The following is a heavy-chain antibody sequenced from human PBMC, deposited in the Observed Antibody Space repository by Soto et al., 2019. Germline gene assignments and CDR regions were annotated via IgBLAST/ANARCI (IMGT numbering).Heavy chain of an antibody. D-gene: IGHD2-15*01. CDR2: IDPEEGET. Sequence: QVQLVQSGAEVKKPGASVKVSCKVSGYSLTELSMHWVRQAPGQGLEWMGGIDPEEGETVYAQNFQGRVTMTEDTYTDTAYMELRSLTSQDTAVYYCARDLGRADGASLPWGQGTLVTVSS. CDR3: ARDLGRADGASLP. V-gene: IGHV1-24*01. CDR1: GYSLTELS. J-gene: IGHJ5*02.